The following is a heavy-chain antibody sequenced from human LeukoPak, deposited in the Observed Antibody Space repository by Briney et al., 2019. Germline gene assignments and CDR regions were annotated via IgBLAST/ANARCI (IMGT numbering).Heavy chain of an antibody. Sequence: GASVKVSCKASGYTFTGYYMHWVRQAPGQGLEWMGWINPNSGGTTYAQKCQGRVTMTRDTSISTAYKELSRLRSDDTAVYYCATGPGYSSGGYGVSGLDYWGQGTLVTVSS. CDR2: INPNSGGT. CDR1: GYTFTGYY. D-gene: IGHD6-19*01. J-gene: IGHJ4*02. V-gene: IGHV1-2*02. CDR3: ATGPGYSSGGYGVSGLDY.